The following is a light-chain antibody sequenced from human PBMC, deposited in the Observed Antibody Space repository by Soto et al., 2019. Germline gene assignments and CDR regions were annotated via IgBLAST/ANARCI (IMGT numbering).Light chain of an antibody. J-gene: IGKJ1*01. V-gene: IGKV1-39*01. CDR1: QSISIY. CDR3: QQGYRSPRT. Sequence: DIPMTQSPSSLSASVGDRVTITCRASQSISIYLNWYQQKPGKVPKLLIYGASSLQSGVPSRFSGSGSGTDFTLTINSLQPDDFATYYCQQGYRSPRTFGQGTKVEIK. CDR2: GAS.